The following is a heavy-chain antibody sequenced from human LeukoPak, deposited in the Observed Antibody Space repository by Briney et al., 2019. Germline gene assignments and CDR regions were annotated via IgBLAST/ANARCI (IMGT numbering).Heavy chain of an antibody. CDR1: GYTFTSYD. D-gene: IGHD2-15*01. V-gene: IGHV1-8*01. Sequence: ASGKVSCKASGYTFTSYDINWVRQATGQGLEWMGWMNPNSGNTGYAQKFQGRVTMTRNTSISTAYMELSSLRSEDTAVYYCASGYCSGGSCLGYWGQGTLVTVSS. CDR3: ASGYCSGGSCLGY. J-gene: IGHJ4*02. CDR2: MNPNSGNT.